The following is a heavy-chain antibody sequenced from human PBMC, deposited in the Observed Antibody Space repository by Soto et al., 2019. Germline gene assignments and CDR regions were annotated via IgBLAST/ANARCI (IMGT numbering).Heavy chain of an antibody. J-gene: IGHJ4*02. Sequence: QVQLVQSGAEVQKPGSSVKVSCKASGGTFTSYAFNWVRQDPGRGLEWMGRVIPVLGVADYAQKFQDRVTITADKSTSTVYMELSSLRSEDTALYYCARDGLGTTRRYFDHWGQGTRVTVSS. CDR2: VIPVLGVA. CDR3: ARDGLGTTRRYFDH. D-gene: IGHD1-1*01. CDR1: GGTFTSYA. V-gene: IGHV1-69*04.